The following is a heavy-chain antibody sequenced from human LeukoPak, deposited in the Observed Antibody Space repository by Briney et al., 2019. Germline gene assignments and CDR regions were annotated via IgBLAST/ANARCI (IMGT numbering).Heavy chain of an antibody. CDR1: GYTFTSYS. CDR3: ARFYRERGDYIDPFDY. J-gene: IGHJ4*02. V-gene: IGHV1-18*01. CDR2: ITTYNNNT. D-gene: IGHD4-17*01. Sequence: GASVKVSCKASGYTFTSYSVTWVRRAPGQGLEWVGWITTYNNNTKYAREVQGRVTVTTDTSTSTAYMELRSLRSDDTAVYYCARFYRERGDYIDPFDYWGQGTLVTVSS.